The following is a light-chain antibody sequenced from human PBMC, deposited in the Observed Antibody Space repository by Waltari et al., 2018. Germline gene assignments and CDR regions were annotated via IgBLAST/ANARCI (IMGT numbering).Light chain of an antibody. CDR1: SGYSSNV. CDR3: QTGGHGTWV. Sequence: LVLTQSPSASASLGASVKLTCTLSSGYSSNVIAWLQQQPGKGPRYLMKVNSDGSHRKGDDIPDRFSASNSGTEYYLPISSLQSEDEADYYWQTGGHGTWVFGGGTKLTVL. CDR2: VNSDGSH. J-gene: IGLJ3*02. V-gene: IGLV4-69*01.